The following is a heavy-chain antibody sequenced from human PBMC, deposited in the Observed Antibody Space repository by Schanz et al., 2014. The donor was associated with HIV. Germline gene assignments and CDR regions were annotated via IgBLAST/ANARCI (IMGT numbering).Heavy chain of an antibody. CDR3: ARGPWAGSGSYPLDY. D-gene: IGHD3-10*01. CDR1: GASFSGSY. CDR2: INHRGIT. J-gene: IGHJ4*02. V-gene: IGHV4-34*01. Sequence: QVQLQQWGAGLLKPSETLSLTCAVYGASFSGSYWSWIRQPPGKGLEWIGEINHRGITNYNPSLESRVTISMDTSKTQFSLKLNSATAADTATYYCARGPWAGSGSYPLDYWGQGTLVTVSS.